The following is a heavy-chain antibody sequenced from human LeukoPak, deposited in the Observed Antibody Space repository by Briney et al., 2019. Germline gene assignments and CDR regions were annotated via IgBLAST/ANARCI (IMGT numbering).Heavy chain of an antibody. CDR2: INHSGST. J-gene: IGHJ2*01. Sequence: SETLSLTCAVYGGSLSGYYWSWIRQPPGKGLEWIGEINHSGSTNYNPSLKSRVTISVDTSKNQFSLKLSSVTAADTAVYYCARGIAAAGRYWYFDLWGRGTLVTVSS. V-gene: IGHV4-34*01. D-gene: IGHD6-13*01. CDR1: GGSLSGYY. CDR3: ARGIAAAGRYWYFDL.